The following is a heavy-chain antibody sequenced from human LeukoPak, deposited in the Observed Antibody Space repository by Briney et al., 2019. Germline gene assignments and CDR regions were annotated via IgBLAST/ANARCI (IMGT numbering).Heavy chain of an antibody. V-gene: IGHV3-69-1*02. CDR1: GVTFNDYS. CDR2: ITSTSRTI. CDR3: ARDFPDNSLFDL. J-gene: IGHJ4*02. D-gene: IGHD5-24*01. Sequence: PGGSLRLSCEVSGVTFNDYSMHWVRQAPGKGLEWVSSITSTSRTIFYADSVQGRFTISRDNAKNTVSLEMNSLRSEDAAIYYCARDFPDNSLFDLWGQGTLVSVSS.